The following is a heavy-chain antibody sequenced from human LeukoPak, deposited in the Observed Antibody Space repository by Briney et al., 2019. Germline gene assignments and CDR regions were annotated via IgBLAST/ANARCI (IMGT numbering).Heavy chain of an antibody. V-gene: IGHV3-74*01. J-gene: IGHJ4*02. CDR3: ARDFGYCSGGSCYSYY. CDR2: INSDGSST. CDR1: GFTFSSYW. D-gene: IGHD2-15*01. Sequence: GGSLRLSCAASGFTFSSYWMHWVRQAPGKGLVWVSRINSDGSSTSYADSVKGRFTISRDNSKNTLYLQMNSLRAEDTAVYYCARDFGYCSGGSCYSYYWGQGTLVTVSS.